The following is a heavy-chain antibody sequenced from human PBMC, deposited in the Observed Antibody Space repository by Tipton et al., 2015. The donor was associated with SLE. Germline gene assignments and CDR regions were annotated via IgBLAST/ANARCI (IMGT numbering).Heavy chain of an antibody. CDR1: GHSISSGYS. CDR3: ARAGTEDDFGVFDY. V-gene: IGHV4-38-2*02. D-gene: IGHD3-16*01. Sequence: TLSLTCTVSGHSISSGYSWAWIRQPPGEGLEWIGSIYHSGSTYYNPSLKSRVTISVDTSKNQFSLELHSVTAADTAVYYCARAGTEDDFGVFDYWGQGTLVTVAS. J-gene: IGHJ4*02. CDR2: IYHSGST.